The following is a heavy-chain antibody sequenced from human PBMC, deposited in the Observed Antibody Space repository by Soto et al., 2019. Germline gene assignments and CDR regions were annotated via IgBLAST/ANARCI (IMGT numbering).Heavy chain of an antibody. D-gene: IGHD1-1*01. V-gene: IGHV3-23*01. CDR1: GFTFIDYA. Sequence: EVQLLESGGGLVQPGGSLRLSCTASGFTFIDYAMSWVRQAPGKRLERVSLISGGGGTTQYADSVKGRFTISRDNSKNTVYLQMNSLRVEDTAVYFCAKALSHDSPFDYWGQGTLVTVSS. CDR2: ISGGGGTT. CDR3: AKALSHDSPFDY. J-gene: IGHJ4*02.